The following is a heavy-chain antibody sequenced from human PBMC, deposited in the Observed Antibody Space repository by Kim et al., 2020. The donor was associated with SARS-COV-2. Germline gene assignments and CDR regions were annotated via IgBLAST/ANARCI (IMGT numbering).Heavy chain of an antibody. CDR3: ASYLCSSTSCYLGYYYYGMDV. D-gene: IGHD2-2*01. J-gene: IGHJ6*04. Sequence: GGSLRLSCAASGFTFSGYYMRWIRQATGKGLEWVSSISSSGSTNYSAASVEGLFTNSRDNAKNSLYLQMNSLRAEETAVYYCASYLCSSTSCYLGYYYYGMDVWGEGATGTVSS. V-gene: IGHV3-11*01. CDR2: ISSSGSTN. CDR1: GFTFSGYY.